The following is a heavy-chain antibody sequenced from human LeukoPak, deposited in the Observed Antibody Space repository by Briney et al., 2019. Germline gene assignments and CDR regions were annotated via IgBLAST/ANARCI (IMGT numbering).Heavy chain of an antibody. J-gene: IGHJ4*02. CDR2: IKSKTDGGTT. V-gene: IGHV3-15*01. Sequence: GGSLRLSCAASGFTFSNAWMSWVRQAPGKGLEWVGRIKSKTDGGTTDYAAPVKGRFTISRDDSKNTLYLQMNSLKTEDTAVYYCTTVCIARNYGDFPYYFDYWGQGTLVTVSS. CDR3: TTVCIARNYGDFPYYFDY. D-gene: IGHD4-17*01. CDR1: GFTFSNAW.